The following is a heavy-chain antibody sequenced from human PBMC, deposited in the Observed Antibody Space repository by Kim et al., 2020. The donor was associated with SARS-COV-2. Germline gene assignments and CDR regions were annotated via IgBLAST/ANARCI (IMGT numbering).Heavy chain of an antibody. CDR1: GGSFSGYY. J-gene: IGHJ4*02. CDR3: ARGRVSDGSYFRSVPGRY. Sequence: SETLSLTCAVYGGSFSGYYWSWIRQPPGKGLEWIGESNHSGSTNYNPSLKSRVTISVDTSKNQFSLKLSSVTAADTAVYYCARGRVSDGSYFRSVPGRYWGQGTLVTVSS. CDR2: SNHSGST. V-gene: IGHV4-34*01. D-gene: IGHD1-26*01.